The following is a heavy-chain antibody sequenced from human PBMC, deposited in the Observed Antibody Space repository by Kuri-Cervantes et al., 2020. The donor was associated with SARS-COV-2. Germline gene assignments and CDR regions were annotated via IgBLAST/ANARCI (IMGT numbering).Heavy chain of an antibody. CDR3: AREEGIAAPVP. J-gene: IGHJ5*02. V-gene: IGHV4-4*07. CDR2: IYTDGST. Sequence: GSLRLSCTVSGGSISSYYWSWIRQPAGKGLEWIGRIYTDGSTNYNPSLKSRVTMSLDTSKNQFPLRLYSVTAADTAVYYCAREEGIAAPVPWGQGTLVTVSS. D-gene: IGHD6-13*01. CDR1: GGSISSYY.